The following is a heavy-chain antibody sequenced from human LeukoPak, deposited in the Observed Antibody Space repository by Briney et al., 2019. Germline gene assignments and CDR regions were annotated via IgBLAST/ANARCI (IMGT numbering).Heavy chain of an antibody. CDR1: GYTFNKFY. D-gene: IGHD2-15*01. J-gene: IGHJ4*02. V-gene: IGHV1-18*04. Sequence: ASVKVSCKASGYTFNKFYMHWVRQAPGQGLEWMGWIGAYNGNTNYAQKLQGRVTMTTDTSTSTAYMELRSLRSDDTAVYYCARDYSYWGQGTLVTVSS. CDR3: ARDYSY. CDR2: IGAYNGNT.